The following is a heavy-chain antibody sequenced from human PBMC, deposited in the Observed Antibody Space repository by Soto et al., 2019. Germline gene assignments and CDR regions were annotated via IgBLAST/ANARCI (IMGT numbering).Heavy chain of an antibody. CDR1: GFTFSSYG. CDR2: IWYDGSNK. V-gene: IGHV3-33*01. Sequence: QVQLVESGGGVVQPGRSLRLSYAASGFTFSSYGMHWVRQAPGKGLEWVAVIWYDGSNKYYADSVKGRFTISRDNSKNTLYLQMNSLRAEDTAVYYCARGEARVDYWGQGTLVTVSS. D-gene: IGHD1-26*01. J-gene: IGHJ4*02. CDR3: ARGEARVDY.